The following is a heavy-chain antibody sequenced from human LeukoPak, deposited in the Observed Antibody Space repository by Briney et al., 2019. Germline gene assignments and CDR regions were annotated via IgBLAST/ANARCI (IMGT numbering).Heavy chain of an antibody. CDR2: IIPIFGTA. Sequence: GASVKVSCKASGGTFSSYAISWVRQAPGQGLEWMGGIIPIFGTANYAQRLQGRVTITADESTSTAYMELSSLRSEDTAVYYCARDRVAAAAPHYFDYWGQGTLVTVSS. CDR1: GGTFSSYA. D-gene: IGHD6-13*01. CDR3: ARDRVAAAAPHYFDY. V-gene: IGHV1-69*13. J-gene: IGHJ4*02.